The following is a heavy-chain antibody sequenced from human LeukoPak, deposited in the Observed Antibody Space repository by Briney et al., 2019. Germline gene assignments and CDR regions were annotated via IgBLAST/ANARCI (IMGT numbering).Heavy chain of an antibody. V-gene: IGHV3-21*01. J-gene: IGHJ4*02. D-gene: IGHD1-1*01. CDR1: GFTFNTFN. Sequence: GALRLSCAASGFTFNTFNMNWVRQAPGKGLEWVSSITSGGDYIYYADSVKGRFTISRDNAENSVYLQINSLRVEDTAVYYCARDGHNGNDFDYWGQGTLVTVSS. CDR2: ITSGGDYI. CDR3: ARDGHNGNDFDY.